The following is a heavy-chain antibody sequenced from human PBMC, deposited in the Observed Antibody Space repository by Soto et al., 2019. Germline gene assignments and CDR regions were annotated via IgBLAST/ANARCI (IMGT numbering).Heavy chain of an antibody. D-gene: IGHD3-22*01. CDR1: VFTFDDYG. CDR3: ARDLWSSGYYYGMDV. J-gene: IGHJ6*02. Sequence: PGGSLRLSCAASVFTFDDYGMSWVRQAPGKGLEWVSGIYRNGGSTGYADSVKGRFTISRDNVWNSLYLQMNSLRAEDTALYYCARDLWSSGYYYGMDVWGQGTTVTVSS. V-gene: IGHV3-20*04. CDR2: IYRNGGST.